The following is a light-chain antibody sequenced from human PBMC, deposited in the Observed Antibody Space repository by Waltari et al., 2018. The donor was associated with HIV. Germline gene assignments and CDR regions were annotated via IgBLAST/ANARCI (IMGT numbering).Light chain of an antibody. V-gene: IGLV3-1*01. CDR3: QAWDSSTVV. CDR2: QDS. Sequence: SSELTQPPSASVSPAQTASLTCSCDQLEKNYVCWYQQKPGQSPVMVIYQDSKRPSGILERFSGYNSGNTATLTISGTQAMDEADYYCQAWDSSTVVFGGGTKLTV. CDR1: QLEKNY. J-gene: IGLJ2*01.